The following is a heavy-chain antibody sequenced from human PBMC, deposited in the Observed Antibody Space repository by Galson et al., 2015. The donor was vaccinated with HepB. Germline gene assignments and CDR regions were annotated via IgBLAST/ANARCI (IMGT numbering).Heavy chain of an antibody. Sequence: SLRLSCAASGFTFSSYGMHWVRQAPGKGLEWVAVIWYDGSNKYYADSVKGRFTISRDNSKNTLYLQMNSLRAEDTAVYYCARGSGSGYDLHYWGQGTLVTVSS. D-gene: IGHD5-12*01. V-gene: IGHV3-33*08. CDR3: ARGSGSGYDLHY. J-gene: IGHJ4*02. CDR1: GFTFSSYG. CDR2: IWYDGSNK.